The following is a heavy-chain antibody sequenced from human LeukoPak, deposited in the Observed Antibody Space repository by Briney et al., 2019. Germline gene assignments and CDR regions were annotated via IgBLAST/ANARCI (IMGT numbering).Heavy chain of an antibody. D-gene: IGHD3-10*01. CDR3: ARDLFLGEVTGYYYYYGMDV. CDR1: GYTFTSYG. J-gene: IGHJ6*02. Sequence: ASVKVSCKASGYTFTSYGISWVRQAPRQGLEWMGWISAYNGNTNYAQKLQGRVTMTTDTSTSTAYMELRSLRSDDAAVYYCARDLFLGEVTGYYYYYGMDVWGQGTTVTVSS. V-gene: IGHV1-18*01. CDR2: ISAYNGNT.